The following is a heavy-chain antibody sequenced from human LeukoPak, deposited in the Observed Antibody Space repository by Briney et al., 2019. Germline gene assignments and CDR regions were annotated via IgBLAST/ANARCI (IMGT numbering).Heavy chain of an antibody. CDR2: INHSGST. CDR1: GGSFSGYY. J-gene: IGHJ5*02. CDR3: ARDYMVRGVIIEHWFDP. D-gene: IGHD3-10*01. Sequence: SETLSLTCAVYGGSFSGYYWSWIRQPPGKGLEWIGEINHSGSTNYNPSLKSRVTISVDTSKNQFSLKLSSVTAADTVVYYCARDYMVRGVIIEHWFDPWGQGTLVTVSS. V-gene: IGHV4-34*01.